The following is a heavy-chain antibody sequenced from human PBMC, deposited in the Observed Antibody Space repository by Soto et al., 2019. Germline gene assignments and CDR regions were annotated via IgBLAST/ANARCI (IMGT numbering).Heavy chain of an antibody. CDR3: ARDLFSQQPRLSGY. D-gene: IGHD6-13*01. Sequence: EVQLVESGGGLVKPGGSLRLSCAASGFTFSSYSMNWVRQAPGKGLEWVSSISSSSSYIYYADSVKGRFTISRDNAKNSLYLQMNSLRAEDTAVYYCARDLFSQQPRLSGYWGQGTLVTVSS. J-gene: IGHJ4*02. CDR2: ISSSSSYI. V-gene: IGHV3-21*01. CDR1: GFTFSSYS.